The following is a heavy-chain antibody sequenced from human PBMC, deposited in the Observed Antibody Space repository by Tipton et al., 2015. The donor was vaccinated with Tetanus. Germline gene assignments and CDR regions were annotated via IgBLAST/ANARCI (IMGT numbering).Heavy chain of an antibody. D-gene: IGHD5-12*01. Sequence: TLSLTCTVSGGSISSYYWSWIRQPPGKGLEWIGRFFNSGTTNYNSSLKSRVTISVDTSKNQFSLKLSSVTAADTAVYYCARVGFGYSGYHFYGYWGQGTLVTVSS. CDR3: ARVGFGYSGYHFYGY. CDR1: GGSISSYY. CDR2: FFNSGTT. J-gene: IGHJ4*02. V-gene: IGHV4-59*01.